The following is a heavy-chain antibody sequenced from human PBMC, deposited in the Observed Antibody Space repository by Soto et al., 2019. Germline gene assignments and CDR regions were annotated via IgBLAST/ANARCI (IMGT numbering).Heavy chain of an antibody. CDR3: APLSVSLSGPYGIHV. D-gene: IGHD2-15*01. V-gene: IGHV4-39*01. J-gene: IGHJ6*02. CDR2: MLYSGLT. CDR1: GYSVSSSDYY. Sequence: PSETLSLTCSVSGYSVSSSDYYWAWIRQHPGKGLEGIGSMLYSGLTYYNPSLKSRVTLSVDTSKNQFSVRLNSGTASDTAVYSCAPLSVSLSGPYGIHVWGQGTTVTVSS.